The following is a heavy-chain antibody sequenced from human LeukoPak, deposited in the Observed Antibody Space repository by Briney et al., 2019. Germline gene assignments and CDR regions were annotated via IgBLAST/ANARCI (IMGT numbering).Heavy chain of an antibody. CDR1: GGSISSSSYY. D-gene: IGHD6-25*01. Sequence: PSETLSLTCTVSGGSISSSSYYWGWIRQPPGKGLECIGYIYYSGSTYYNPSLKSRVSISVDTSKNQFSLKLSSVTAADTAVYYCARESIGGYGFDYWGQGTPVTVAS. CDR3: ARESIGGYGFDY. J-gene: IGHJ4*02. CDR2: IYYSGST. V-gene: IGHV4-39*07.